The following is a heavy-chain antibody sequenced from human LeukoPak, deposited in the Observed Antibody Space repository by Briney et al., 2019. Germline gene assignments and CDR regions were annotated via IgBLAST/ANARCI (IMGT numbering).Heavy chain of an antibody. CDR1: GGSFSGYY. J-gene: IGHJ5*02. CDR3: ARRPVSRWFDP. CDR2: INHSGST. D-gene: IGHD6-25*01. Sequence: KTSETLSLTCAVYGGSFSGYYWSWIRQPSGNGLEWIGEINHSGSTNYNPSLKSRVTISVDTSKNQFSLKLSSVTAADTAVYYCARRPVSRWFDPWGQGTLVTVSS. V-gene: IGHV4-34*01.